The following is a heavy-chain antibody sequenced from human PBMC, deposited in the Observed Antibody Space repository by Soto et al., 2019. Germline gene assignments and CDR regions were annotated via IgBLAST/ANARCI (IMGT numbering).Heavy chain of an antibody. J-gene: IGHJ4*02. CDR3: AKAQPAAGTVD. CDR1: GFTFSSSA. D-gene: IGHD6-13*01. Sequence: EVQLLESGGGLVQPGGSLRVSCAASGFTFSSSAMNWVRQAPGKGLEWVSGIGGSGEWTHYADSVKGRFTISRDNSKNTLYLQMNSLRAEDTAVYYCAKAQPAAGTVDWGQGTLVTVSS. V-gene: IGHV3-23*01. CDR2: IGGSGEWT.